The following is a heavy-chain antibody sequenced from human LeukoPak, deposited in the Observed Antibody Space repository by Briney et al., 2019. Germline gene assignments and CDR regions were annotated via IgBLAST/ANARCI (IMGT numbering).Heavy chain of an antibody. CDR1: GGSISSSSYY. Sequence: SETLSLTCTVSGGSISSSSYYWGWIRQPPGKGLEWIGSIYYSGSTYYNPSLKSRVTISVDTSKNQFSLKLSSVTAVDTAVYYCARSVAAAGTSFDYWGQGTLVTVSS. V-gene: IGHV4-39*07. CDR2: IYYSGST. CDR3: ARSVAAAGTSFDY. J-gene: IGHJ4*02. D-gene: IGHD6-13*01.